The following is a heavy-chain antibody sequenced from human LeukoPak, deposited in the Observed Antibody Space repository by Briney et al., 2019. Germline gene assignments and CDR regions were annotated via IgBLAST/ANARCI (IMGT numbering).Heavy chain of an antibody. V-gene: IGHV3-30*18. D-gene: IGHD6-13*01. CDR1: GFTFSSYG. Sequence: PGGSLRLSCAASGFTFSSYGMHWVRQAPGKGLEWVAVILYDGSNKYYADSVKGRFTISRDNSKNTLYLQMNSLRAEDTAVYYCAKDRSSSWSLDYWGQGTLVTVSS. CDR3: AKDRSSSWSLDY. J-gene: IGHJ4*02. CDR2: ILYDGSNK.